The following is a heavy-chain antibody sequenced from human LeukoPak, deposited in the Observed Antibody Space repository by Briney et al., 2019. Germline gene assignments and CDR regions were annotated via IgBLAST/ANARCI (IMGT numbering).Heavy chain of an antibody. Sequence: SGGSLRLSCAASGFTFSSYGMHWVRQAPGKGLEWVAFIRYDGSNEYYADSVKGRFTISRDNSENTLYLQMNSLRAEDTAVYYCAKDPDYGDYYFGYWGQGTLVTVSS. CDR1: GFTFSSYG. J-gene: IGHJ4*02. V-gene: IGHV3-30*02. CDR2: IRYDGSNE. CDR3: AKDPDYGDYYFGY. D-gene: IGHD4-17*01.